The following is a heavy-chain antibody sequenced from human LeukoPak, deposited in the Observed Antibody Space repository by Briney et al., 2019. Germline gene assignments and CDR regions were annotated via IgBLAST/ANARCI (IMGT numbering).Heavy chain of an antibody. Sequence: GGSLRLSCEASGFTFNTYAICWVRQAPGKGLEWVSGICGSGGYTYYADSVKGRFTISRDNSKNTVYLQMNSLTADDTAVYYCAKTTVGYSSGRYPGWPADCWGQGTLVTVSS. CDR1: GFTFNTYA. J-gene: IGHJ4*02. V-gene: IGHV3-23*01. D-gene: IGHD6-19*01. CDR2: ICGSGGYT. CDR3: AKTTVGYSSGRYPGWPADC.